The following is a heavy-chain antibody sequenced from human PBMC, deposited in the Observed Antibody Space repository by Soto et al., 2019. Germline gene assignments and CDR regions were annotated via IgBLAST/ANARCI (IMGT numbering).Heavy chain of an antibody. J-gene: IGHJ6*02. Sequence: WAQQYPDKGLEWMGGFIPLFGTPNYAQEFQGRVTIIADESTSTLYMEMSSLTSGDSAVYYCARGLTVYSAILHYYYVMAVLGQGTTVTVSS. V-gene: IGHV1-69*01. CDR2: FIPLFGTP. D-gene: IGHD2-21*01. CDR3: ARGLTVYSAILHYYYVMAV.